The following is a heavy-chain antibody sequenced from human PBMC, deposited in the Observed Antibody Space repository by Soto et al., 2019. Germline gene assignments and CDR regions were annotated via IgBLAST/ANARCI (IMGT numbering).Heavy chain of an antibody. J-gene: IGHJ4*02. CDR1: GDSISTYY. D-gene: IGHD3-16*01. CDR2: IYYTGTT. CDR3: ALGRVTRVAY. V-gene: IGHV4-59*01. Sequence: QVQLQESGPGLVKPSETLSLTCTVSGDSISTYYWTWVRQPPGKGLEWIGYIYYTGTTNYNPSLQSRVTISIDRSKNQFSLRLTSVTAADTAVYYCALGRVTRVAYWGPGTLVTVSS.